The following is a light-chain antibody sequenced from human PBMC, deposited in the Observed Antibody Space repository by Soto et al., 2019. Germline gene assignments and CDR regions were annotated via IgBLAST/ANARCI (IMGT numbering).Light chain of an antibody. V-gene: IGKV3-20*01. J-gene: IGKJ1*01. CDR1: QSVSSSY. Sequence: GTLSLSPGERATLSCRASQSVSSSYLAWYQQKPGQAPRLFIYGASSRATGIPDRFSGSGSGTDFTLTISRLEPEDFAVYYCQQYGSSPRTFGQGTKVDIK. CDR2: GAS. CDR3: QQYGSSPRT.